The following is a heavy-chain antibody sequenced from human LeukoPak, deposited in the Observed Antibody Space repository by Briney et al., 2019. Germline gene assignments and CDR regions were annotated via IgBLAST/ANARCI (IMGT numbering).Heavy chain of an antibody. Sequence: PGASLRLSCAASGFTFSSYVMSWVRQAPGKGLGWVSGISGSGDSIYYADSVKGRFTISRDNSKNTLYLQMNSLRAEDTAVYYCAKDRIVGATARLFDYWGQGTLVTVSS. CDR2: ISGSGDSI. D-gene: IGHD1-26*01. V-gene: IGHV3-23*01. CDR1: GFTFSSYV. J-gene: IGHJ4*02. CDR3: AKDRIVGATARLFDY.